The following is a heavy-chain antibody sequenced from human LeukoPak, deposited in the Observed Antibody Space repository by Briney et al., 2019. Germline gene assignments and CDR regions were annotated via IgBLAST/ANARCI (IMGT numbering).Heavy chain of an antibody. J-gene: IGHJ3*02. V-gene: IGHV3-9*01. Sequence: GRSLRLSCAASGFTFDDYAMHWVRQAPGKGLEWVSGISWNSGSIGYADSVKGRFTISRDNAKNSLYLQMNSLRAEDTAVFYCARIFDSSGYPDDAFDIWGQGTMVTVSS. CDR2: ISWNSGSI. CDR3: ARIFDSSGYPDDAFDI. D-gene: IGHD3-22*01. CDR1: GFTFDDYA.